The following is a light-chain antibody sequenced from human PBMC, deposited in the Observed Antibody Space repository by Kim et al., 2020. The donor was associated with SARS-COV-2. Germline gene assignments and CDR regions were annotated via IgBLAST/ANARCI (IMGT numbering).Light chain of an antibody. Sequence: VTITCRASQCISRDLAWYQQHPGNPPKLLIYAASTLQSGVPSRFSGSGSGTDFTLTITSLQPEDFATYSCQQFHNYPLTLGPGTKVEIK. CDR2: AAS. CDR1: QCISRD. V-gene: IGKV1-9*01. J-gene: IGKJ3*01. CDR3: QQFHNYPLT.